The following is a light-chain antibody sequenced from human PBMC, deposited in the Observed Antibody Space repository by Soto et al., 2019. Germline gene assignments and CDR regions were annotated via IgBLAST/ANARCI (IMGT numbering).Light chain of an antibody. CDR1: SSDVGGYSY. V-gene: IGLV2-8*01. Sequence: QSALTQPPSASGSPGQSVTISCTGTSSDVGGYSYVSWYQQHPGKAPKLMIYEVSKRPSGVPDRFSGSKSGNTASLTVSGLQAEDEADYYCSSYEGSNNLLFGGGTQLTVL. CDR3: SSYEGSNNLL. CDR2: EVS. J-gene: IGLJ2*01.